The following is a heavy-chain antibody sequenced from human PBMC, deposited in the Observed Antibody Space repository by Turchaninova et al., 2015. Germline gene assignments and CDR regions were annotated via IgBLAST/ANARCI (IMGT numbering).Heavy chain of an antibody. D-gene: IGHD3/OR15-3a*01. CDR3: ARDGLDY. J-gene: IGHJ4*02. Sequence: EVLLVESGGGLVQLGGSLSLSWSAAGFTFSAYWMHWAPQAPGKGLVWVSRINSDGISTTYADSVKGRFTISRDNARNTLYLQINSLRAEDTALYYCARDGLDYWGQGTLVTVSS. V-gene: IGHV3-74*01. CDR2: INSDGIST. CDR1: GFTFSAYW.